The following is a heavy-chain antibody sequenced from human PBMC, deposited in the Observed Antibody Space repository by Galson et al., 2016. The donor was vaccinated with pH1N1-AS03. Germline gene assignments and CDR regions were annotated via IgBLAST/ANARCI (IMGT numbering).Heavy chain of an antibody. D-gene: IGHD2-15*01. Sequence: SLRLSCAASGFPFSTYGMHWVRQAPGKGLEWVAFIRYDGRNKFYADSMKGRFTISRDNSKNTLYLQVNSLRTDDTAVYYCARAAYDRTEDYSSHFDKWGQGTLVTVSS. J-gene: IGHJ4*02. CDR2: IRYDGRNK. CDR1: GFPFSTYG. V-gene: IGHV3-30*02. CDR3: ARAAYDRTEDYSSHFDK.